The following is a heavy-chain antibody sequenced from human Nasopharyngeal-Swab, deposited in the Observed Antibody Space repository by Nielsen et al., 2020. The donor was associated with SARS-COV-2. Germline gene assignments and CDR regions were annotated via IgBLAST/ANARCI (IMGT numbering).Heavy chain of an antibody. Sequence: SETLSLTCTVSGGSISSSSYYWGWIRQPPGKGLEWIGSIYYSESTYYNPSLKSRVTISVDTSKNQFSLKLSSVTAADTAVYYCALGWYYDSSGYYYYYGMDVWGQGTTVTVSS. CDR2: IYYSEST. V-gene: IGHV4-39*01. CDR1: GGSISSSSYY. CDR3: ALGWYYDSSGYYYYYGMDV. J-gene: IGHJ6*02. D-gene: IGHD3-22*01.